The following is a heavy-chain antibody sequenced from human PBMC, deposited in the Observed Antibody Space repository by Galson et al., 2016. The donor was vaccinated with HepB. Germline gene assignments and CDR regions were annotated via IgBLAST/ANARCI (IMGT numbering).Heavy chain of an antibody. V-gene: IGHV3-48*02. J-gene: IGHJ3*02. Sequence: SLRLSCAASGFIFSSYSMNWVRRAPGKGLEWVSYVSSSSSYIYYADSVKGRFTISRDNAKNSLYLQMHSLRDEDTAGYYCARDRLWAPNAFDSWGQGTMVTVSS. CDR1: GFIFSSYS. D-gene: IGHD1-26*01. CDR2: VSSSSSYI. CDR3: ARDRLWAPNAFDS.